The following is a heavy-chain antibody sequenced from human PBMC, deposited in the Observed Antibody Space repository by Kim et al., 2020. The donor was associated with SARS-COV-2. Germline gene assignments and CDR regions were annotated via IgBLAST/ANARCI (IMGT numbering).Heavy chain of an antibody. CDR1: GYSISSGYY. D-gene: IGHD3-16*01. Sequence: SETLSLTCTVSGYSISSGYYWGWIRQPPGKGLEWIGSIYHSGSTYYNPSLKSRVTISVDTSKNQFSLKLSSVTAADTAVYYCAREGGPFDYWGQGTLVT. J-gene: IGHJ4*02. V-gene: IGHV4-38-2*02. CDR2: IYHSGST. CDR3: AREGGPFDY.